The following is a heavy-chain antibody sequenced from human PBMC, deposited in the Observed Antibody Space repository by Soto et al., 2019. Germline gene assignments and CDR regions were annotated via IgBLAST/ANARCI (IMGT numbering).Heavy chain of an antibody. Sequence: GGSLRLSCAVSGFTFSSYAMNWVRQAPGKGLEWVSYISGSGSSIYYADSVKGRFTVSRDNAKNSLYLQMNSLRDEDTGIYHCVGDRDTASPMILGNDWGQGTLVTVSS. D-gene: IGHD3-22*01. CDR2: ISGSGSSI. J-gene: IGHJ1*01. V-gene: IGHV3-48*02. CDR1: GFTFSSYA. CDR3: VGDRDTASPMILGND.